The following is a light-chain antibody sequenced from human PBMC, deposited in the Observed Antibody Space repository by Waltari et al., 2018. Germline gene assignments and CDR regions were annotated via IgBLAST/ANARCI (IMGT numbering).Light chain of an antibody. CDR3: QQGHSFPIT. Sequence: DIQMTQLPSSVSASVGERVTITCRASQDIDRWLAWYQQKPGKAPKVLISAASSLQSGVPSRFSGSGSGTDFTLTISSLQPEDFASYYCQQGHSFPITFGQGTRLEVK. CDR2: AAS. J-gene: IGKJ5*01. V-gene: IGKV1-12*01. CDR1: QDIDRW.